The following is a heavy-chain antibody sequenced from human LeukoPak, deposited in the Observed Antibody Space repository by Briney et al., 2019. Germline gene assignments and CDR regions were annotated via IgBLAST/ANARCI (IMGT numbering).Heavy chain of an antibody. CDR3: LKDGVGGWFFDY. V-gene: IGHV3-64D*06. J-gene: IGHJ4*02. D-gene: IGHD2-15*01. CDR1: GFTFSTYA. Sequence: GGSLRLSCSASGFTFSTYAMHWVRQAPGKGLEYVSAITHDGVYTHYADSVKGRFTISRDDSKNTLFLQMSSLKPEDTAVYYCLKDGVGGWFFDYWGQGTLVTVSS. CDR2: ITHDGVYT.